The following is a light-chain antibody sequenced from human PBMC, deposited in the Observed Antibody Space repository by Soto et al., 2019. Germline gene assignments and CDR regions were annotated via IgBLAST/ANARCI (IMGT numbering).Light chain of an antibody. V-gene: IGKV1-39*01. J-gene: IGKJ5*01. Sequence: DIQLTQAPSFLSASVGDRVTITCRASQSIRGYLNWYQQKPGKAPKLLIYAASNLQSGVPSRFSGSGSGTDFTLTINNLQPEDFATYYCQQSYSTPPITFGQGTRLEIK. CDR3: QQSYSTPPIT. CDR1: QSIRGY. CDR2: AAS.